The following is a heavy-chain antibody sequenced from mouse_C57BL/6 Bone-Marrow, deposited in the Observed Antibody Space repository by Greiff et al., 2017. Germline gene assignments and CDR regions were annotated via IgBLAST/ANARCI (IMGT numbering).Heavy chain of an antibody. CDR3: ARDPYYYGSSLAY. Sequence: EVQRVESGGGLVKPGGSLKLSCAASGFTFSSYAMSWVRQTPEKRLEWVATISDGGSYTYYPDNVKGRFTISRDNAKNNLYLQMSHLKSEDTAMYYCARDPYYYGSSLAYWGQGTLVTVSA. V-gene: IGHV5-4*01. CDR2: ISDGGSYT. CDR1: GFTFSSYA. J-gene: IGHJ3*01. D-gene: IGHD1-1*01.